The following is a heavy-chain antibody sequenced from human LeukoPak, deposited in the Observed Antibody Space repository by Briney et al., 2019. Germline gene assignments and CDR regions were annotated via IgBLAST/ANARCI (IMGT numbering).Heavy chain of an antibody. V-gene: IGHV3-20*04. Sequence: PGGSLRLSCAASGFTFDDYGMSWVRQAPGKGLEWVSGINWNGGSTGYADSVKGRFTISRDNAKNSLYLQMNSLRAEDTALYYCARGRNYDYVWGSYRYTVSLYGLDYWGQGTLVTVSS. CDR1: GFTFDDYG. D-gene: IGHD3-16*02. CDR3: ARGRNYDYVWGSYRYTVSLYGLDY. CDR2: INWNGGST. J-gene: IGHJ4*02.